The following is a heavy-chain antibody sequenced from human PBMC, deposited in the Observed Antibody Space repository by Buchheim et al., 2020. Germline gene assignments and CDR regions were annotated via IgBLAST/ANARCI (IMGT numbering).Heavy chain of an antibody. D-gene: IGHD4-11*01. CDR3: ARDHSRAFNGMDV. V-gene: IGHV3-33*01. Sequence: QVQLVESGGGVVQPGRSLRLSCAASGFTFSSYGMHWVRQAPGKGLEWVAFIWYDGINKYYADSVKGRFTISRDNSKNTLYLQMNSLRAEDTAVYYCARDHSRAFNGMDVWGQGTT. CDR2: IWYDGINK. J-gene: IGHJ6*02. CDR1: GFTFSSYG.